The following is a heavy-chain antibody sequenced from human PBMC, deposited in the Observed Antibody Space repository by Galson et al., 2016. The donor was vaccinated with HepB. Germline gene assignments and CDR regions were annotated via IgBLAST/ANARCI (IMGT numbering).Heavy chain of an antibody. CDR2: VYYSGST. V-gene: IGHV4-39*02. J-gene: IGHJ4*02. Sequence: SETLSLTCIVSGGSISSSDYYWGWIRQPPGKGLEWIGSVYYSGSTYYNPSLNSRVTISVDTSKNHFSLELISVTAADTAVYYCSRRRVRGEDWGQGTVVTVSS. D-gene: IGHD3-10*01. CDR1: GGSISSSDYY. CDR3: SRRRVRGED.